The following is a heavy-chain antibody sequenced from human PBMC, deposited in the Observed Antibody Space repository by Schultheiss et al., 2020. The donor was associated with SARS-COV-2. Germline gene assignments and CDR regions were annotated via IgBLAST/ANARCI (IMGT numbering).Heavy chain of an antibody. D-gene: IGHD3-9*01. CDR1: GFTFSSYA. CDR2: ISYDGSNK. J-gene: IGHJ4*02. Sequence: GESLKISCAASGFTFSSYAMHWVRQAPGKGLEWVAVISYDGSNKYYADSVKGRFTISRDNSKNTLYLQMNSLRAEDTAVYYCARGRILTGYYDYWGQGTLVTVSS. CDR3: ARGRILTGYYDY. V-gene: IGHV3-30-3*01.